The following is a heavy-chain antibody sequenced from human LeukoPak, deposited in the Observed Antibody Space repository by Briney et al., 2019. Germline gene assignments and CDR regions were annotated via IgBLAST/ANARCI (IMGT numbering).Heavy chain of an antibody. V-gene: IGHV4-4*02. D-gene: IGHD6-13*01. CDR3: ARSSSSWIFDY. CDR1: GDSLSSNNW. CDR2: IYHSGIS. Sequence: SETLSLTCAVSGDSLSSNNWWSWVRQPPGKGLECIGEIYHSGISNYNPTLKSRVSISVDKSKNQFSLKLSSVTAADTAVYYCARSSSSWIFDYWGQGTLVTVSS. J-gene: IGHJ4*02.